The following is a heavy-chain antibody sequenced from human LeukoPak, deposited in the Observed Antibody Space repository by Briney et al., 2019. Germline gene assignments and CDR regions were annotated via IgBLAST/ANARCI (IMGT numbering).Heavy chain of an antibody. V-gene: IGHV4-59*11. CDR2: VYYSGRI. CDR1: GDSISSHY. Sequence: SETLSLTCTVSGDSISSHYWSWIRQPPGKGLEWIGYVYYSGRIKYNPSVKSRVTMSVDTSKNQFSLELTSVSPADAAVYYCARAGGMIFGEITRGAFDSWGQGTLVTVSS. D-gene: IGHD3/OR15-3a*01. J-gene: IGHJ4*02. CDR3: ARAGGMIFGEITRGAFDS.